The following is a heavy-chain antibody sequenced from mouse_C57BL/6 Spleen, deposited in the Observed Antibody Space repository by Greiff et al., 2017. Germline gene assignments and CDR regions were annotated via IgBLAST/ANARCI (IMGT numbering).Heavy chain of an antibody. J-gene: IGHJ4*01. Sequence: VQLQQSGAELVRPGASVTLSCKASGYTFTDYEMHWVKQTPVHGLEWIGSIDPETGGTAYNQKFKGKAILTADKSSSTAYMELRSLTSEDSAVYYCTRGYYGNYRNAMDYWGQGTSVTVSS. CDR1: GYTFTDYE. D-gene: IGHD2-1*01. V-gene: IGHV1-15*01. CDR2: IDPETGGT. CDR3: TRGYYGNYRNAMDY.